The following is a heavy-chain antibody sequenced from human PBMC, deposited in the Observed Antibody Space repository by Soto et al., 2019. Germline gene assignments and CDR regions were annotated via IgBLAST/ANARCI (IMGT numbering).Heavy chain of an antibody. J-gene: IGHJ6*03. CDR3: ARVGYGDYTSYRAYYYYYMDV. Sequence: QVQLVQSGAEVKKPGASVKVSCKASGYTFTSYDINWVRQATGQGLEWMGWMNPNSGNTGYAQKFQGRVTMTRDTSISTAYMELSSLRSEDTAVYYCARVGYGDYTSYRAYYYYYMDVWGKGTTVTVSS. CDR2: MNPNSGNT. CDR1: GYTFTSYD. V-gene: IGHV1-8*01. D-gene: IGHD4-17*01.